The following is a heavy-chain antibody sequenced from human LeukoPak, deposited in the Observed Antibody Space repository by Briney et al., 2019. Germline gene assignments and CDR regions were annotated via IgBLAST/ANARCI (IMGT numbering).Heavy chain of an antibody. CDR3: AKEGGMGWLFDY. J-gene: IGHJ4*02. V-gene: IGHV3-30*02. CDR2: IRYDGSNK. Sequence: GSLRLSCAASGFTFSSYGMHWVRQAPGKGLEWVAFIRYDGSNKYYADSVKGRFTISRDNSKNTLYLQMNSLRAEDTAVYYCAKEGGMGWLFDYWGQGTLVTVSS. CDR1: GFTFSSYG. D-gene: IGHD3-16*01.